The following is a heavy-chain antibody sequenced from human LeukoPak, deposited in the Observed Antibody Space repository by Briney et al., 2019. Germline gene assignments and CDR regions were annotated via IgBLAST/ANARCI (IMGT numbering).Heavy chain of an antibody. CDR1: GGSISSYY. CDR2: IYYRGST. CDR3: ARDDGSGTFDY. D-gene: IGHD6-19*01. V-gene: IGHV4-59*01. J-gene: IGHJ4*02. Sequence: PSETLSLTCTVSGGSISSYYWSWIRQPPGKGLEWIGYIYYRGSTNYNPSLKSRVTISVDTSKNQFSLKLSSVTAADTAVYYCARDDGSGTFDYWGQGTLVTVSS.